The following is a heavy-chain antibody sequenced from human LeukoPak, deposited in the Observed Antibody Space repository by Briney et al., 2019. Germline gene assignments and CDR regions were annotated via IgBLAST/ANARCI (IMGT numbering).Heavy chain of an antibody. J-gene: IGHJ4*02. CDR1: GYSFTSYW. Sequence: GESLKISCKGSGYSFTSYWIGWVRQMPGKGLEWTGIIYPGDSDTRYSPSFQGQVTISADKSISTAYLQWSSLKASDTAMYYCARGAMGDFWSGYPYYFDYWGQGTLVTVSS. CDR3: ARGAMGDFWSGYPYYFDY. D-gene: IGHD3-3*01. V-gene: IGHV5-51*01. CDR2: IYPGDSDT.